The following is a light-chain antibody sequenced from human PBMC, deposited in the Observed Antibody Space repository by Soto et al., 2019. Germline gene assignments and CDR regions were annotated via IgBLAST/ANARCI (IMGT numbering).Light chain of an antibody. V-gene: IGKV4-1*01. J-gene: IGKJ1*01. CDR1: QIVLYISNNKNY. Sequence: DIVMTQSPDSLAVSLGERATINCKSNQIVLYISNNKNYLAWYQQKPGQPPKLLIYWASTRESGVPDRFSGSGSGTDFTLTISSLQAEDVAVYYCLQYYSTPRTFGQGTKVEIK. CDR2: WAS. CDR3: LQYYSTPRT.